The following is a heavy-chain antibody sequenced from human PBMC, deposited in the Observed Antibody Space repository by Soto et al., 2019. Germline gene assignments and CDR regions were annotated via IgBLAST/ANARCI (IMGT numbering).Heavy chain of an antibody. CDR2: IDHSGDT. D-gene: IGHD4-17*01. CDR1: GGSFGDFY. V-gene: IGHV4-34*01. Sequence: SQTLPRTCTVYGGSFGDFYWDWIRQHQEKGLEWIGEIDHSGDTKYIPSLKSRVTISVDTSKNQFSLKLSSVTAADTAVYYCARDLGLRSAGDLYYYYMDVWGKGTTVTVSS. CDR3: ARDLGLRSAGDLYYYYMDV. J-gene: IGHJ6*03.